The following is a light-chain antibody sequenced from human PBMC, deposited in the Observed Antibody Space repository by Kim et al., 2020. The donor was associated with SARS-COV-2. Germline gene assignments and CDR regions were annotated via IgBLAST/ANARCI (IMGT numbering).Light chain of an antibody. CDR2: EHN. V-gene: IGLV6-57*01. CDR1: RGSIATGF. CDR3: QSYDTATVI. Sequence: NFMLTQPHSVSESPGKTVTISCTRSRGSIATGFVQWYQQRPGSSPATLIYEHNRRPSGVPDRFSGSIDRSSNSASLTISDLKTEDEADYYCQSYDTATVIFGGGTQLTVL. J-gene: IGLJ2*01.